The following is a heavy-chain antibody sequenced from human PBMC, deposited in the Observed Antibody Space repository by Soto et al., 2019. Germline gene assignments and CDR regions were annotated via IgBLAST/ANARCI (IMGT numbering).Heavy chain of an antibody. CDR3: AREGGESSDGLYYFDS. CDR1: GGSTSSDNY. CDR2: IYYSGNT. J-gene: IGHJ4*02. V-gene: IGHV4-30-4*01. D-gene: IGHD3-16*01. Sequence: SETLSLTCTVSGGSTSSDNYWSWIRQPPGKGLEWIGHIYYSGNTDYNPSLKSRLAISIDTSKNQFSLKLSSVTAADTAVYFCAREGGESSDGLYYFDSWGRGSLVTVSS.